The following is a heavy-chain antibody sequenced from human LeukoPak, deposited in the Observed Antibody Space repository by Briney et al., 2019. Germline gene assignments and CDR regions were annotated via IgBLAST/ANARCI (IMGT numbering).Heavy chain of an antibody. J-gene: IGHJ4*02. CDR1: GFTFNNYG. D-gene: IGHD3-10*01. Sequence: PGGSLRLSCAASGFTFNNYGMTWVRQAPGKGLEWVSRISGGGSAYYADSVKDRFTVSRDNSKNTLYLQMNSLRAEDTAVYYCAKSLRGVVVPYYDYWGQGTLVTDSS. CDR3: AKSLRGVVVPYYDY. CDR2: ISGGGSA. V-gene: IGHV3-23*01.